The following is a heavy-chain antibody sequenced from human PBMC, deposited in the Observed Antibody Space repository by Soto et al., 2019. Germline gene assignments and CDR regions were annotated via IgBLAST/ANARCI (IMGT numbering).Heavy chain of an antibody. CDR3: ARDSEWSVATVTLFDY. CDR1: GFTFSSYA. D-gene: IGHD4-17*01. CDR2: ISYDGSNK. J-gene: IGHJ4*02. V-gene: IGHV3-30-3*01. Sequence: QVQLVESGGGVVQPGRSLRLSCAASGFTFSSYAMHWVRQAPGKGLEWVAVISYDGSNKYYADSVKGRFTISRDNSKITLYLQMNRLRAEDTAVYYCARDSEWSVATVTLFDYWGQGTLVTVSS.